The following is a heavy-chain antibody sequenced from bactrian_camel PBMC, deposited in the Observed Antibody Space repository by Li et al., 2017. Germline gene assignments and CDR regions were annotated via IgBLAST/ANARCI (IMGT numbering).Heavy chain of an antibody. Sequence: VQLVESGGGLVLPGGSLRLSCVVSGFTFSSREMSWVRQAPGKGLEWIAGVDRGDRRAYYADSVKGRFSISRDHAKNTLYLQMNSLKTEDTAVYYCATRISDSYKYWGQGTQVTVS. J-gene: IGHJ4*01. CDR3: ATRISDSYKY. CDR2: VDRGDRRA. CDR1: GFTFSSRE. V-gene: IGHV3S40*01. D-gene: IGHD4*01.